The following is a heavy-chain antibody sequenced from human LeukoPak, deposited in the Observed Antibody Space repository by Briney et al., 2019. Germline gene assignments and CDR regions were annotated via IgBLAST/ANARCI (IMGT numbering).Heavy chain of an antibody. V-gene: IGHV3-48*03. CDR1: GFTFSRFE. D-gene: IGHD3-10*01. J-gene: IGHJ4*02. CDR2: ISTGTYI. CDR3: ARDRDRDLFDY. Sequence: PGGSLRLSCVASGFTFSRFEMNWVRQAPGKGLEWISHISTGTYIAYTDSVKGRFTISRDNSKNTLYLQMNSLRAEDTAVYYCARDRDRDLFDYWGQGTLVTVSS.